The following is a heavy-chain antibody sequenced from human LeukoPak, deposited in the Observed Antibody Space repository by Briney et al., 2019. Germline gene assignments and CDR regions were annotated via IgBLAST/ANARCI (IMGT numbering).Heavy chain of an antibody. D-gene: IGHD6-19*01. J-gene: IGHJ5*02. CDR3: ARQAGVT. V-gene: IGHV3-7*01. Sequence: GGSLRLSCAVSGFSINNYWMTWYRQAPEKGLECVAHIKGDASEKYYLDSVKGRFTISRDNAKNSLYLQMNSLRAEDTAVYYCARQAGVTWGQGTLVTVSS. CDR2: IKGDASEK. CDR1: GFSINNYW.